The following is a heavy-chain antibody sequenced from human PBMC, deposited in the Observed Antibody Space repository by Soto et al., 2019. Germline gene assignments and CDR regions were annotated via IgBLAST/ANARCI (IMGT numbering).Heavy chain of an antibody. CDR1: GGTFSSYT. CDR3: ARGMDYSDFPFCDQDDCWFDP. CDR2: IIPILGIA. Sequence: QVQLVQSGAEVKKPGSSVKVSCKASGGTFSSYTISWVRQAPGQGLEWMGRIIPILGIANYAQKFQGRVTVPADQTTITRYMALSSLRSEDTAVYYCARGMDYSDFPFCDQDDCWFDPWGQGTLVTFCS. J-gene: IGHJ5*02. D-gene: IGHD4-17*01. V-gene: IGHV1-69*02.